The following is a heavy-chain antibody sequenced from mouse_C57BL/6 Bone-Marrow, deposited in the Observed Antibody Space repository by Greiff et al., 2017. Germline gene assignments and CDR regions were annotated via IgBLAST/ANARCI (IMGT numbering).Heavy chain of an antibody. J-gene: IGHJ2*01. CDR2: ISDGGSYT. D-gene: IGHD3-2*02. Sequence: EVPRVESGGGLVKPGGSLKLSCAASGFTFSSYAMSWVRQTPEKRLEWVATISDGGSYTYYPDNVKGRFTISRDNAKNNLYLQMSHRKSEDTAMYYCASGTAQALWGQGTTLTVSS. CDR3: ASGTAQAL. V-gene: IGHV5-4*01. CDR1: GFTFSSYA.